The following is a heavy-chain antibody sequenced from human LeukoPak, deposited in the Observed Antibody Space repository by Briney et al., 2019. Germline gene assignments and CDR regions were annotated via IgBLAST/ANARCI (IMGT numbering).Heavy chain of an antibody. Sequence: TLSLTFTISAGSLGSGRYYWICIRQPPGKSLECVGYIDYSGSTYYDPSLKSPVTISLDTSKKQFSLKLSSVTAADTAVYYCASADYYGSGSYPPFDYWGQGTLVTVSP. V-gene: IGHV4-30-4*08. D-gene: IGHD3-10*01. J-gene: IGHJ4*02. CDR3: ASADYYGSGSYPPFDY. CDR2: IDYSGST. CDR1: AGSLGSGRYY.